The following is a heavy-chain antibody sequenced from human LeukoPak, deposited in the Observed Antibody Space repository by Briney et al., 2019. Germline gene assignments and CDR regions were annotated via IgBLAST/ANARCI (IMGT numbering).Heavy chain of an antibody. V-gene: IGHV1-46*01. CDR1: GYTFTSYY. D-gene: IGHD6-19*01. CDR3: ARQYNPPSYSSGWKGGFFDY. CDR2: INPSGGST. Sequence: ASVKVSCKASGYTFTSYYMHWVRQAPGQGLEWMGIINPSGGSTSYAQKFQGRVTMTRDTSTSTVYMELSSLRSEDTAVYYCARQYNPPSYSSGWKGGFFDYWGQGTLVTVSS. J-gene: IGHJ4*02.